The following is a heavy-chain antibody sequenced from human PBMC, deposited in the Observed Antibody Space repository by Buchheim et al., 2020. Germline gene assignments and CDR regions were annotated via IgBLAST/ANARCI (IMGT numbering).Heavy chain of an antibody. CDR2: FYYSGST. Sequence: QVQLQESGPGLVKPSETLSLTCTVSGDSISSYYWSWIRQPPGKGLEWIGYFYYSGSTNYNPSLKSRVTISVDTSKNQVFLKLSSVTAADTAVYYCARAVVVTNWFDPWGQGTL. D-gene: IGHD4-23*01. J-gene: IGHJ5*02. CDR1: GDSISSYY. V-gene: IGHV4-59*08. CDR3: ARAVVVTNWFDP.